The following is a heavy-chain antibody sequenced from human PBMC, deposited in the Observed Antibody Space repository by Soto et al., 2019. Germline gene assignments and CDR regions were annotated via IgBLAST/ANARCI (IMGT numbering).Heavy chain of an antibody. V-gene: IGHV3-74*01. Sequence: EVQLVESGGGLVQPGGSLRLSCAASGFTFSSNWMHWVRRVPGRGLVWVSRINTDGSITDYVDSVKGRFTISRDNAKNTLYLQMNSLRDEDTSVYYCARDNGIAGSFDPWGQGTLVTVSS. CDR3: ARDNGIAGSFDP. D-gene: IGHD6-13*01. CDR2: INTDGSIT. CDR1: GFTFSSNW. J-gene: IGHJ5*02.